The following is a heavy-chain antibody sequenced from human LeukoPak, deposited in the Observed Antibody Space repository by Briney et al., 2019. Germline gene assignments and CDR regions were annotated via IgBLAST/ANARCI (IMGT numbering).Heavy chain of an antibody. CDR1: GDSIISGGYC. J-gene: IGHJ4*02. CDR2: FYYSGST. V-gene: IGHV4-61*08. D-gene: IGHD5-18*01. CDR3: ARGSAWIQEIID. Sequence: KSSETLSLTCTVSGDSIISGGYCWSWIRQPPGKGLEWIGYFYYSGSTNYNPSLKSRVTISADTSKNQSSLKLSSVTAADTAVYYCARGSAWIQEIIDWGQGILVTVSS.